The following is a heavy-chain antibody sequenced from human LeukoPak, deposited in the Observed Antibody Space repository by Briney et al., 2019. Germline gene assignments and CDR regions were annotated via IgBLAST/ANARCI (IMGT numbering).Heavy chain of an antibody. Sequence: ASVKVSCKASGYTFTGYYMHWVRQAPGQGLEWMGWINPNSGGTNYAQKFQGRVTMTRDTSISTAYMELSRLRSDDTAVYYCARDLERRYYDSSGYPWFDPWGQGTLVTVSS. CDR1: GYTFTGYY. D-gene: IGHD3-22*01. CDR3: ARDLERRYYDSSGYPWFDP. J-gene: IGHJ5*02. CDR2: INPNSGGT. V-gene: IGHV1-2*02.